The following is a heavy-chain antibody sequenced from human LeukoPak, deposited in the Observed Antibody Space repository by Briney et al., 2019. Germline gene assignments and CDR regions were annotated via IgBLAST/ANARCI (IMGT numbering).Heavy chain of an antibody. CDR3: AKDHRDYYGSGTYYKTKPNYFDP. CDR1: GFTFSSYG. J-gene: IGHJ5*02. D-gene: IGHD3-10*01. Sequence: GGSLRLSCAASGFTFSSYGMTWVRQAPGKGLEWVSGISGSGGSAHHADSVKGRFTISRDNSKNTLYLQMNSLRAEDTALYYCAKDHRDYYGSGTYYKTKPNYFDPWGQGTLVIVSS. V-gene: IGHV3-23*01. CDR2: ISGSGGSA.